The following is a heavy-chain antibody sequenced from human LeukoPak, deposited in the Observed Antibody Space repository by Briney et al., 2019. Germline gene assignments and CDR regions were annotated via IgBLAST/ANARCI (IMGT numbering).Heavy chain of an antibody. V-gene: IGHV3-48*04. CDR3: AREDRGLS. CDR2: ISSSSGTI. D-gene: IGHD3-16*01. J-gene: IGHJ4*02. CDR1: GFTFSRFS. Sequence: GGSLRLSCAASGFTFSRFSMNWVRQAPGKGLEWVSYISSSSGTIYYADSVKGRFTISRDNAKNSLYLQMNSLRAEDTAVYYCAREDRGLSWGQGTLVTVSP.